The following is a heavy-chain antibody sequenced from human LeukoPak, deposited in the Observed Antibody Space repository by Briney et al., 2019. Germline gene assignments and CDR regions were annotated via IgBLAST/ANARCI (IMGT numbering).Heavy chain of an antibody. CDR2: IYTSGST. V-gene: IGHV4-4*07. CDR1: GGSISSYY. Sequence: RTSETLSLTCTVSGGSISSYYWSWIRQPAGKGLEWIGRIYTSGSTNYNPSLKSRVTMSVDTSKNQFSLKLSSVTAADTAVYYCASGYSYGLDYWGQGTLVTVSS. CDR3: ASGYSYGLDY. D-gene: IGHD5-18*01. J-gene: IGHJ4*02.